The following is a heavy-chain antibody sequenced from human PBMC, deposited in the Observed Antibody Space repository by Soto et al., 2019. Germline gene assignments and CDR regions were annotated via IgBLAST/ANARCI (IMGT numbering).Heavy chain of an antibody. J-gene: IGHJ6*02. CDR3: ARGCSGGSCYYYGMDV. V-gene: IGHV1-2*02. Sequence: GASVKVSCKASRYTFTKYSTQWTGAEWLGCINPYNDKKHHAQKFRGRVTITRDTSISTAYMELSSPRSDDTAVYYCARGCSGGSCYYYGMDVWGQGTTVTVSS. CDR1: RYTFTKYS. CDR2: INPYNDKK. D-gene: IGHD2-15*01.